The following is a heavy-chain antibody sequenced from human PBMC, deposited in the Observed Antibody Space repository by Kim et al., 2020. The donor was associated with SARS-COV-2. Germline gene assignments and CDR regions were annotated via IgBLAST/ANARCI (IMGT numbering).Heavy chain of an antibody. D-gene: IGHD2-21*02. CDR2: VNPDSGGA. CDR1: GYSFSDYH. CDR3: ARDVKDEDGDSGWFDP. Sequence: ASVKVSCKASGYSFSDYHLHWVRQAPGQGLEWMGWVNPDSGGANYARKFQGRVTMTRDTSITTVYMELKRLTSDDTAMYFCARDVKDEDGDSGWFDPWGQGTLVTVSS. V-gene: IGHV1-2*02. J-gene: IGHJ5*02.